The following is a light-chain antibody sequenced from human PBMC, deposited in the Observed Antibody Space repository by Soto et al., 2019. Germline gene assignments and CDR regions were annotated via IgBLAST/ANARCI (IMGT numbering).Light chain of an antibody. V-gene: IGLV2-14*01. Sequence: QSVLTQPASVSGSPGQSITISCTGTSSDVGGYDFVSWYQHHSGKAPKLMIHEVSNRPLGISDRFSGSKSGNTASLTISGLQADDEAVYYCSSYSSSNTLLLFGGGTKVTVL. CDR3: SSYSSSNTLLL. J-gene: IGLJ2*01. CDR2: EVS. CDR1: SSDVGGYDF.